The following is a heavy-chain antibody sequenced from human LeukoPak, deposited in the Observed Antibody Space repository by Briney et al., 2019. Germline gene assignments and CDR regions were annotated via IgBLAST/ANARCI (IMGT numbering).Heavy chain of an antibody. D-gene: IGHD2-2*01. CDR1: DYSISSGYY. V-gene: IGHV4-38-2*01. CDR2: ISHGGST. J-gene: IGHJ4*02. CDR3: ARQADVPSAIGYFDY. Sequence: PSETLSLICVVSDYSISSGYYWGWIRQSPGKGLEWIGSISHGGSTHYNASLKGRVTISLETSKNQFSLNLRSVTAADTAVYYCARQADVPSAIGYFDYWGQGTLVTVSS.